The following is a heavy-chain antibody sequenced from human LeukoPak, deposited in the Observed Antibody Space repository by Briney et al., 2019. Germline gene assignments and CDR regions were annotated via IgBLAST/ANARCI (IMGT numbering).Heavy chain of an antibody. Sequence: GGSLRLSCVASGFTFNSYWIRWVRQGPGKGLVWVSLISADGTTTTYADSVRGRFTVSRDNAKNTLYLQMNSLRAEDAAVYYCARGLAGAYRIMDVWGQGTTVTVS. CDR2: ISADGTTT. J-gene: IGHJ6*02. CDR3: ARGLAGAYRIMDV. V-gene: IGHV3-74*01. CDR1: GFTFNSYW. D-gene: IGHD6-19*01.